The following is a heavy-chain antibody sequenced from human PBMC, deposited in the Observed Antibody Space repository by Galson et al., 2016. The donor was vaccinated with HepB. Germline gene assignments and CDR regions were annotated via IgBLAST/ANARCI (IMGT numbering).Heavy chain of an antibody. CDR1: GFTFSDYA. CDR2: ISFDGRNK. D-gene: IGHD2/OR15-2a*01. CDR3: ARGKGSGAFLIDY. J-gene: IGHJ4*01. Sequence: SLRLCCAASGFTFSDYALHWARQAPGKGLEWVAFISFDGRNKYYTDNAKGRFTVSRDNSKTTLYLQMNSLRAEDTAIYYCARGKGSGAFLIDYWGHGTLVSVSS. V-gene: IGHV3-30*04.